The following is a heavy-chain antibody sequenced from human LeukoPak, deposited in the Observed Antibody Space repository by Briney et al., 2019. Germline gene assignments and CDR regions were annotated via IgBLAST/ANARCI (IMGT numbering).Heavy chain of an antibody. V-gene: IGHV1-69*13. D-gene: IGHD1-14*01. J-gene: IGHJ4*02. Sequence: ASVKVSCKASGVTFSTNSFSWVRQAPGQGPEWMGGLMPQYETTFYAQSFQGRVTITADDSTSTLYMELSSLRSEDTAMYYCARQMEGEPGSFDFWGRGTLVTVSS. CDR2: LMPQYETT. CDR3: ARQMEGEPGSFDF. CDR1: GVTFSTNS.